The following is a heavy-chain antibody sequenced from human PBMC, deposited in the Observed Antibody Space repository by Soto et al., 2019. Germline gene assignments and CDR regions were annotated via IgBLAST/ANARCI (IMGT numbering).Heavy chain of an antibody. D-gene: IGHD3-22*01. J-gene: IGHJ6*02. Sequence: WGSLRLSCAVSGFTFSGSAMHWVRQAPGKGLEWVGRIRSEANSYATAYAASVKGRFTISRDDSKNAAYLQMNSLKTEDTAVYSCSGVVIDTQKDYDMDVRGQGTTVTVS. CDR3: SGVVIDTQKDYDMDV. CDR2: IRSEANSYAT. CDR1: GFTFSGSA. V-gene: IGHV3-73*01.